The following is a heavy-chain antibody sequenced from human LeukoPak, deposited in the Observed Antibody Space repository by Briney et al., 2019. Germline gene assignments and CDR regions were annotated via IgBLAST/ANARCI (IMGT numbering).Heavy chain of an antibody. CDR3: AKSDGSGNYFDY. CDR2: VHYSGNT. J-gene: IGHJ4*02. D-gene: IGHD3-10*01. Sequence: SETLSLTCTVSGGSISTYYWNWIRQPPGKGLEWIGYVHYSGNTNYNPSLTSRVTISLDTSKNQFSVKLTSVTAADTAMYYCAKSDGSGNYFDYWGQGALVAVSS. V-gene: IGHV4-59*01. CDR1: GGSISTYY.